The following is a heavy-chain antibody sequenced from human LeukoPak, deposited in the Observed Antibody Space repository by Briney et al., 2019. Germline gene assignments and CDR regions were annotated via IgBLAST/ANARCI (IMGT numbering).Heavy chain of an antibody. V-gene: IGHV3-74*01. CDR3: ARAGRGLRYFDWLTYDY. D-gene: IGHD3-9*01. Sequence: GGSLRLSCAVSGFTFSSYWMHWVRQAPGKGLVWVSRINSDMSTTTYADSVKGRFTISRDNAKNTLYLQMNSLRAEDTAVYYCARAGRGLRYFDWLTYDYWGQGTLVTVSS. J-gene: IGHJ4*02. CDR2: INSDMSTT. CDR1: GFTFSSYW.